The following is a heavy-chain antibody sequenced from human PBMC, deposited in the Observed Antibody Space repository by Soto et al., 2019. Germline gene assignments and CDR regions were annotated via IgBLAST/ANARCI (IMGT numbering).Heavy chain of an antibody. Sequence: QITLKESGPTLVKPTQTLTLTCSFSGFSLTSTAVGVNWIRQPPGKALEWLALIHWDDDNHFSPSLKSRLSVTKDTSKNQVVLTMTNMDPVDTATYYCAHGSGWLSDYWGQGILVTVSS. CDR1: GFSLTSTAVG. V-gene: IGHV2-5*02. CDR2: IHWDDDN. D-gene: IGHD6-19*01. CDR3: AHGSGWLSDY. J-gene: IGHJ4*02.